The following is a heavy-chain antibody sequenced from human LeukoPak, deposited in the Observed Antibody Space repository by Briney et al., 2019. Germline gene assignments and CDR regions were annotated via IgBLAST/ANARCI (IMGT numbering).Heavy chain of an antibody. CDR1: GFTFSSYD. J-gene: IGHJ6*02. CDR2: IGTAGDT. V-gene: IGHV3-13*01. D-gene: IGHD6-19*01. Sequence: GGSLRLSCAASGFTFSSYDMPWVRQATGKGLEWVSAIGTAGDTYYPGSVKGRFTISRENAKNSLYLQMNSLRAGDTAVYYCARGIAVAGKTPNYYYYYGMDVWGQGTTVTVSS. CDR3: ARGIAVAGKTPNYYYYYGMDV.